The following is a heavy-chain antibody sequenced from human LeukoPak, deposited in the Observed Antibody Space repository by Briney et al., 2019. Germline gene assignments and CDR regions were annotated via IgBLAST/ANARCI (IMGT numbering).Heavy chain of an antibody. CDR3: VAGWALDY. V-gene: IGHV3-9*01. J-gene: IGHJ4*02. Sequence: GGSLRLSCAASGFTFDDYAMHWVRQAPGKGLEWVSGISWNSGSIGYADSVKGRFTISRDNVNNSLYLQMNSLRAEDTAVYYCVAGWALDYWGQGTLVTVSS. CDR2: ISWNSGSI. CDR1: GFTFDDYA. D-gene: IGHD5-24*01.